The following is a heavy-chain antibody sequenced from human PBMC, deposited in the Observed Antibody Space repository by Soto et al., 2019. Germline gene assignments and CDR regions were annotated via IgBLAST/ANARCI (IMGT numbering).Heavy chain of an antibody. J-gene: IGHJ4*02. D-gene: IGHD6-19*01. CDR3: ARDVPAGAVGLDY. Sequence: SVKVSCKAAGYTFTIYGSSWVRQTPGQGLEWMGWISAYNGNTNYAQKLQGRVTMTTDTSTSTAYMELRSLRSDDTAVYYCARDVPAGAVGLDYWGQGTLVTVSS. CDR2: ISAYNGNT. CDR1: GYTFTIYG. V-gene: IGHV1-18*01.